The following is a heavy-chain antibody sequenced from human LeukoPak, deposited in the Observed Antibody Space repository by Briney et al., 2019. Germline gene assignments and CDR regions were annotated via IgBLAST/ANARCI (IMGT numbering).Heavy chain of an antibody. D-gene: IGHD5-24*01. J-gene: IGHJ4*02. CDR3: ARGGEMATIISFDY. CDR2: IYYSGST. Sequence: NSSETLSLTCTVSGGSISSYYWSWIRQPPGKGLEWIGYIYYSGSTNYNPSLKSRVTISVDTSKNQFSLKLSSVTAADTAVYYCARGGEMATIISFDYWGQGTLVTVSS. V-gene: IGHV4-59*01. CDR1: GGSISSYY.